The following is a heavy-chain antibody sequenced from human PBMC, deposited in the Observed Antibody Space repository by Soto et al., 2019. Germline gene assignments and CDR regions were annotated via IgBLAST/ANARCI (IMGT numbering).Heavy chain of an antibody. V-gene: IGHV4-31*03. D-gene: IGHD3-9*01. CDR2: IYYSGST. J-gene: IGHJ4*02. Sequence: TLSLTFTGSCVSISSGGYYWILIRHHPGKGLEWIGYIYYSGSTYYNPSLKSRVTISVDTSKNQFSLKLSSVTAADTAVYYCASASWLSHFECWGQGTLVTVSS. CDR3: ASASWLSHFEC. CDR1: CVSISSGGYY.